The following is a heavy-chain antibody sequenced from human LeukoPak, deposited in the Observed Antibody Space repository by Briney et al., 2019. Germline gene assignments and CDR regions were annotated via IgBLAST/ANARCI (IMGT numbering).Heavy chain of an antibody. CDR1: GFTFRSYW. CDR2: IKQDESEK. J-gene: IGHJ4*02. D-gene: IGHD4-17*01. V-gene: IGHV3-7*01. Sequence: GGSLRLSCAASGFTFRSYWMSWVRQAPGKGLEWVTNIKQDESEKYYVDSVKGRFSISRDNARNLVYLQMYNLRAEDTAVYFCARDGAPFDSWGQGTLVTVSS. CDR3: ARDGAPFDS.